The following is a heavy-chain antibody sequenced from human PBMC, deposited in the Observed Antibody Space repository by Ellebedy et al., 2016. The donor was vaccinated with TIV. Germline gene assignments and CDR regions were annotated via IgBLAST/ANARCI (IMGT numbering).Heavy chain of an antibody. D-gene: IGHD4-23*01. CDR1: GGSISTSRYY. CDR2: IYTSVST. V-gene: IGHV4-61*02. CDR3: ARAQAKGGNFNFDF. Sequence: SETLSLTCTFSGGSISTSRYYWSWIRQPAGKGLEWIGRIYTSVSTNYNPSLKSRVTMSVDTSKNQFSLKLSSATAADTAVYYCARAQAKGGNFNFDFWGQGTLVTVSS. J-gene: IGHJ4*02.